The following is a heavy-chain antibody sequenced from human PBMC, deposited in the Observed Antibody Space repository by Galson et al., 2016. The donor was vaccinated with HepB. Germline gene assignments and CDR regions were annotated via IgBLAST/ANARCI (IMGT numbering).Heavy chain of an antibody. D-gene: IGHD3-10*01. Sequence: SLRLSCAASGFSFSTYSMTWVRQAPGKGLEWVSSISASDDSTYYRDSVKGRFAISRDNSKDILYLQVSDLRAEDTAVYYCARDDDGIGVMPLLYWGQGTLLTVSS. CDR3: ARDDDGIGVMPLLY. CDR1: GFSFSTYS. J-gene: IGHJ4*02. V-gene: IGHV3-23*02. CDR2: ISASDDST.